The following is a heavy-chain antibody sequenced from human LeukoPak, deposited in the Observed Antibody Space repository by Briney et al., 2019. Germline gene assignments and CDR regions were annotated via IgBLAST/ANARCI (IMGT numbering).Heavy chain of an antibody. CDR2: INIDGSGT. Sequence: GGSLRLSCAASGFTFSSYWMLWVRQAPGKGLVWVSRINIDGSGTSYADSVKGRFTISRDNAKNTLYLQMNSLRVEDTAVYYCAKVRPGYYYMDVWGKGTTVTVSS. D-gene: IGHD4-17*01. CDR1: GFTFSSYW. J-gene: IGHJ6*03. V-gene: IGHV3-74*01. CDR3: AKVRPGYYYMDV.